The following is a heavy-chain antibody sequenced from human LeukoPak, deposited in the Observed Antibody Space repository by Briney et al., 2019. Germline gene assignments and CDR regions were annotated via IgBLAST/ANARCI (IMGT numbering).Heavy chain of an antibody. Sequence: GGSLRHSCAASGFTFSSYGMHWARQAPGKGLEWVAVIWYDGSNKYYADSVKGRFTISRDNSKNTLYLQMNSLRAEDTAVYYCARVTEAPYYFDYWGQGTLVTVSS. CDR2: IWYDGSNK. J-gene: IGHJ4*02. V-gene: IGHV3-33*01. CDR3: ARVTEAPYYFDY. CDR1: GFTFSSYG.